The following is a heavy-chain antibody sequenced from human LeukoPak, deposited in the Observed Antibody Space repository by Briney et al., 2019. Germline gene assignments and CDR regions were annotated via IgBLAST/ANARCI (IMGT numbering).Heavy chain of an antibody. D-gene: IGHD2-15*01. CDR1: GASIRNYY. J-gene: IGHJ4*02. Sequence: PSETLSLTCTVSGASIRNYYWSWIRQTPEKGLEWMGYIHATGGSNYYPSLKSRVTMSVDTSKNQFSLKLSSVTAADTAVYYCARVVATGYFDYWGQGTLVTVSS. CDR3: ARVVATGYFDY. CDR2: IHATGGS. V-gene: IGHV4-4*09.